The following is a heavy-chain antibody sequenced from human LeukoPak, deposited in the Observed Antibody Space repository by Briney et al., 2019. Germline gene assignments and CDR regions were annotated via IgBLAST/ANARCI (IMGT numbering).Heavy chain of an antibody. J-gene: IGHJ6*03. CDR1: GFTFSNAW. D-gene: IGHD6-19*01. CDR3: ARDRLAVAAHRHYYYYYMDV. CDR2: ISSSSSYI. V-gene: IGHV3-21*01. Sequence: GGSLRLSCAASGFTFSNAWMSWVRQAPGKGLEWVSSISSSSSYIYYADSVKGRFTISRDNAKNSLYLQMNSLRAEDTAVYYCARDRLAVAAHRHYYYYYMDVWGKGTTVTVSS.